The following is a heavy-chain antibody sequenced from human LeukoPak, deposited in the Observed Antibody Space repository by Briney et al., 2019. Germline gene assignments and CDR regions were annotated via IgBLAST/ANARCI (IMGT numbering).Heavy chain of an antibody. V-gene: IGHV3-30*18. CDR1: GFTFSSYE. Sequence: GGSLRLSCAASGFTFSSYEMNWVRQAPGKGLEWVAVISYDGSNKYYADSVKGRFTISRDNSKNTLYLQMNSLRAEDTAVYYCAKDRASVVDPNPPYFDYWGQGTLVTVSS. CDR2: ISYDGSNK. D-gene: IGHD2-21*01. J-gene: IGHJ4*02. CDR3: AKDRASVVDPNPPYFDY.